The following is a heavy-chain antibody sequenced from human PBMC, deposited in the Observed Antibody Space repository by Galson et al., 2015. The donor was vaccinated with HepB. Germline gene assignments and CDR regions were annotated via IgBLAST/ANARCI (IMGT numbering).Heavy chain of an antibody. CDR2: IYYSGST. V-gene: IGHV4-59*08. D-gene: IGHD4-17*01. CDR1: GGSISSYY. J-gene: IGHJ4*02. Sequence: SLTCTVSGGSISSYYWSWIRQPPGKGLEWIGYIYYSGSTNYNPSLKSRVTISADTSKNQFSLKLSSVTAADTAVYYCARTPYGLFDYWGQGTLVTVSS. CDR3: ARTPYGLFDY.